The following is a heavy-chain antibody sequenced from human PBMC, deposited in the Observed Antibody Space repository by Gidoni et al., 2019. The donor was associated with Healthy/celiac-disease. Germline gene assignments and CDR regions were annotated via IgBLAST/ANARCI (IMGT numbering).Heavy chain of an antibody. Sequence: QLQLQESGPGLVKPSETLSLTCTVSGGSISSSSYYWGWIRQPPGKGLEWIGSIYYSGSTYYNPSLKSRVTISVDTSKNQFSLKLSSVTAADTAVYYCARHPHSSGWFRQPLKDWYFDLWGRGTLVTVSS. CDR2: IYYSGST. V-gene: IGHV4-39*01. CDR3: ARHPHSSGWFRQPLKDWYFDL. J-gene: IGHJ2*01. D-gene: IGHD6-19*01. CDR1: GGSISSSSYY.